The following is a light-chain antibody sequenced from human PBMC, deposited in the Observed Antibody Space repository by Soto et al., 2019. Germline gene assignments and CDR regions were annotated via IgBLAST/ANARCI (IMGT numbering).Light chain of an antibody. Sequence: QPVLTQPASVSGSPGQSITISCTGTSSDVGGYNYVSWYQHHPGKAPKVIIYEVSDRPSGVSNRFSGSKSGNTASLTISGLQAEDEADYYCCSYTSSITLAVFGTGTKLTVL. J-gene: IGLJ1*01. CDR1: SSDVGGYNY. V-gene: IGLV2-14*01. CDR3: CSYTSSITLAV. CDR2: EVS.